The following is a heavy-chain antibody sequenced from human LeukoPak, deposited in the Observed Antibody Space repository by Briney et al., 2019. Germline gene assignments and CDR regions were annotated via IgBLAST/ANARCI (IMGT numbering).Heavy chain of an antibody. Sequence: GGSLRLSCAASGFTVSSNYMSWARQAPGKGLEWVSVIYSGGSTYYADSVKGRFTISRDNSKNTLYLQMNSLRAEDTAVYYCARDYRIAVAGNSSYYYYGMDVWGQGTTVTVSS. V-gene: IGHV3-66*01. D-gene: IGHD6-19*01. CDR2: IYSGGST. J-gene: IGHJ6*02. CDR3: ARDYRIAVAGNSSYYYYGMDV. CDR1: GFTVSSNY.